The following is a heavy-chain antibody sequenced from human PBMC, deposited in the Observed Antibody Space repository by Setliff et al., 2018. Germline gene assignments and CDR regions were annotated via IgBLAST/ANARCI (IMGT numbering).Heavy chain of an antibody. D-gene: IGHD3-22*01. CDR1: GLTLSSYA. CDR3: ARLALTGYDSSGWATYYYYYMDV. Sequence: GGSLRLSCAASGLTLSSYAMHWVRQAPGKGLEWVAVIAYDGINQYYADSVKGRFTISRDNANHTLYLQMNSLRADDTAVYYCARLALTGYDSSGWATYYYYYMDVWGKGTTVTVSS. V-gene: IGHV3-30*07. J-gene: IGHJ6*03. CDR2: IAYDGINQ.